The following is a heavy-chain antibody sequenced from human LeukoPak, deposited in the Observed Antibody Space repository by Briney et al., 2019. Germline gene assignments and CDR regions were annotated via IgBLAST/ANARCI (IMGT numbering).Heavy chain of an antibody. CDR3: ARDRGEYYDFWSGYPHDAFDI. Sequence: SETLSLTCTVSGGSISSYYWSWIRQPAGKGLEWIGRIYTSGSTNYNPSLKSRVTMSVDTSKNQFSLKLSSVTAADTAVYYCARDRGEYYDFWSGYPHDAFDIRGQGTMVTVSS. D-gene: IGHD3-3*01. V-gene: IGHV4-4*07. CDR2: IYTSGST. CDR1: GGSISSYY. J-gene: IGHJ3*02.